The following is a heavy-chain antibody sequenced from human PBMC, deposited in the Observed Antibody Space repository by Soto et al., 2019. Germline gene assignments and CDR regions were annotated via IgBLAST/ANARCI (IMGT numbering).Heavy chain of an antibody. CDR3: AHTSYGALLPDY. CDR1: GFSLSTSGVG. CDR2: IYWDDDK. V-gene: IGHV2-5*02. D-gene: IGHD4-17*01. Sequence: QITLKESGPTLVKPTQTLTLTCTFSGFSLSTSGVGVGWIRQPPGKALEWLALIYWDDDKRYSPSLKSRLTITQDTSKNQVVLTMTTMDPVDTATYYRAHTSYGALLPDYCGQGTLVTVSS. J-gene: IGHJ4*02.